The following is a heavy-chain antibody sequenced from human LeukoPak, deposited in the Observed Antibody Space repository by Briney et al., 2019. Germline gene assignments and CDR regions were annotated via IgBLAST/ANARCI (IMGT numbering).Heavy chain of an antibody. CDR2: ISWNSGSI. CDR1: GFTFDDYA. V-gene: IGHV3-9*01. Sequence: GGSLRLSCAASGFTFDDYAMHWVRQAPGKGLEWVSGISWNSGSIGYADSVKGRFTISRDNAKNSLYLQMNSLRAEDTALYYCAKGKSYSGGYPEPGDYYYYGMDVWGQGTTVTVSS. D-gene: IGHD1-26*01. J-gene: IGHJ6*02. CDR3: AKGKSYSGGYPEPGDYYYYGMDV.